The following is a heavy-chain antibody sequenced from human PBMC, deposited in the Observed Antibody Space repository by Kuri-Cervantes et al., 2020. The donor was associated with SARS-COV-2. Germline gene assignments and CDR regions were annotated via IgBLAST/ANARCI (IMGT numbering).Heavy chain of an antibody. CDR1: GFTFSSYS. J-gene: IGHJ4*02. CDR3: ARDARITIFGVVIIEQVFDY. Sequence: GGSLRLSCAASGFTFSSYSMNWVRQAPGKGLEWVSSISSSSSYIYYADSVKGRFTTSRDNAKNSLYLQMNSLRAEDTAVYYCARDARITIFGVVIIEQVFDYWGQGTLVTVSS. D-gene: IGHD3-3*01. CDR2: ISSSSSYI. V-gene: IGHV3-21*01.